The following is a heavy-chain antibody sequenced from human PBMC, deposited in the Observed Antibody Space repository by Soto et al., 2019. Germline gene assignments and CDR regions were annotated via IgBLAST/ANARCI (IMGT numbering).Heavy chain of an antibody. Sequence: PGGSLRLSCAASAFTFSNSWMTWVRQAPGKGLEWVANMNQDGSEKYYEDSVKGRFTISRDNAKNSLSLQMNSLRAEDTAVYFCARDNRGTFDYWGQGALVTVSS. V-gene: IGHV3-7*03. D-gene: IGHD7-27*01. CDR3: ARDNRGTFDY. J-gene: IGHJ4*02. CDR2: MNQDGSEK. CDR1: AFTFSNSW.